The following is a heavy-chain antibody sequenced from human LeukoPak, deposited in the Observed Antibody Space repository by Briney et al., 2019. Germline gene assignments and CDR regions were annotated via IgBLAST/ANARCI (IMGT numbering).Heavy chain of an antibody. V-gene: IGHV3-7*01. CDR1: GFTFSSYW. CDR2: IKPDGTEN. CDR3: ARDTVAAAGDD. Sequence: GGSLRLSCAASGFTFSSYWMSWVRQAPGKGLEWVANIKPDGTENSHVDSVKGRFIISRDNAKNSLYLQMNYLRVEDTAIYYCARDTVAAAGDDWGQGTLVTVSS. J-gene: IGHJ4*02. D-gene: IGHD6-13*01.